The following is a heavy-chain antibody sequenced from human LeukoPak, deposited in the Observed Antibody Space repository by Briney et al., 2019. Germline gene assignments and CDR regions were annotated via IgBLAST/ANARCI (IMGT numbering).Heavy chain of an antibody. CDR3: ARDPAXFDAFDI. Sequence: PSETLSLTCTVSGASISNYYWTWIRQPPGKGLEWIGCISYRGSTDYNPSLKSRITISVDTSKNQFSLKLSSVTAADTAVYYCARDPAXFDAFDIWGQGTXVTVSS. V-gene: IGHV4-59*01. D-gene: IGHD6-25*01. CDR1: GASISNYY. J-gene: IGHJ3*02. CDR2: ISYRGST.